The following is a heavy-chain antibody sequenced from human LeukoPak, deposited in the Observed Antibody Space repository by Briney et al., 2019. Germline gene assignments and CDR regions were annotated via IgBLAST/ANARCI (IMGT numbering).Heavy chain of an antibody. V-gene: IGHV3-23*01. CDR3: AKQPGLQWLGKYFQH. J-gene: IGHJ1*01. CDR1: GFTFSSYA. CDR2: ISGSGGST. Sequence: GRSLRLSCAASGFTFSSYAMSWVRQAPGKGLEWVSAISGSGGSTYYADSVKGRFTISRDNSKNTLYLQMNSLRAEDTAVYYCAKQPGLQWLGKYFQHWGQGTLVTVSS. D-gene: IGHD6-19*01.